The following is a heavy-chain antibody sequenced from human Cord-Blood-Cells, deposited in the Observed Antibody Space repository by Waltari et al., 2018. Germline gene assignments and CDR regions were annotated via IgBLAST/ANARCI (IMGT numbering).Heavy chain of an antibody. CDR3: ARAPRGYSYGIDY. CDR1: GFTFSSYW. J-gene: IGHJ4*02. V-gene: IGHV3-7*01. Sequence: EVQLVESGGGLVQPGGSLRLSCAASGFTFSSYWMSWVRQAPGKGLEWVANIKQDGSEKYDVDSVKGRFTISRDNAKNSLYLQMNSLRAEDTAVYYCARAPRGYSYGIDYWGQGTLVTVSS. CDR2: IKQDGSEK. D-gene: IGHD5-18*01.